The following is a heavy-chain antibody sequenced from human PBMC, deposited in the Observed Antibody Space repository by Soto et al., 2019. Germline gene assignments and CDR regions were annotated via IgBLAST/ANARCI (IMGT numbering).Heavy chain of an antibody. CDR3: ARVGPFKKPVTH. Sequence: SGTLSLTFAVYGGSFSVYYWSWIRQPPGKGLEWIGEINHSGSTNYNPSLKSRVTISVDTSKNQFSLKLSSVTAADTAVYYCARVGPFKKPVTHWGQGTLVTVSS. CDR2: INHSGST. J-gene: IGHJ4*02. CDR1: GGSFSVYY. V-gene: IGHV4-34*01. D-gene: IGHD3-10*01.